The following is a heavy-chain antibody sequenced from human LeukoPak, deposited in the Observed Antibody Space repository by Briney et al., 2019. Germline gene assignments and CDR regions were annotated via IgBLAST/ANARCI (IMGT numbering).Heavy chain of an antibody. V-gene: IGHV1-18*01. J-gene: IGHJ5*02. CDR2: ISAYNGNT. D-gene: IGHD3-10*01. CDR1: GYTFTSYG. Sequence: ASVKVSCKASGYTFTSYGISWVRQAPGQGLEWMGWISAYNGNTNYAQKLQGRVTMTTDTSTSTAYMELRSLRSDDTAVYYCARLYYGSGTPGWDNWFDPWGQGTLVTVSP. CDR3: ARLYYGSGTPGWDNWFDP.